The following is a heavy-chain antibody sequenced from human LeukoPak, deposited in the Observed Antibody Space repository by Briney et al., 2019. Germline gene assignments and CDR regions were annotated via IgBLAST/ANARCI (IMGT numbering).Heavy chain of an antibody. CDR3: ARASYATAYYYYYMDV. D-gene: IGHD1-14*01. V-gene: IGHV3-21*01. CDR1: GFTFSSYS. CDR2: ISSSSSYI. J-gene: IGHJ6*03. Sequence: PGGSLRLSCAASGFTFSSYSMNWVRQAPGKGLEWVSSISSSSSYIYYADSVKGRFTISRDNAKNSLYLQMNSLRAEDTAVYYCARASYATAYYYYYMDVWGKGTTVTVSS.